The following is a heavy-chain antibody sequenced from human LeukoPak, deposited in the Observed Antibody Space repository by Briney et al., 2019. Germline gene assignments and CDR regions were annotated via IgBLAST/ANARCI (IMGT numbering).Heavy chain of an antibody. V-gene: IGHV4-34*01. CDR3: ARRFGSYSRKAFDI. CDR2: INHSGST. J-gene: IGHJ3*02. CDR1: GGSFSGYY. Sequence: SETLSHTCAVYGGSFSGYYWSWIRQPPGKGLEWIGEINHSGSTNYNPSLKSRVTISVDTSKNQFSLKLSSVTAADTAVYYCARRFGSYSRKAFDIWGQGTMVTVSS. D-gene: IGHD1-26*01.